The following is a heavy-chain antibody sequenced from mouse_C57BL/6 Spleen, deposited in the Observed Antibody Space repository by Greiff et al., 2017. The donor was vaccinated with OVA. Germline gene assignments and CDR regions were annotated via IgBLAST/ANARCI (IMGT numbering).Heavy chain of an antibody. CDR1: GYTFTDYE. CDR3: TEDHYYGSSYGDFDY. J-gene: IGHJ2*01. Sequence: VQLVESGAELVRPGASVTLSCKASGYTFTDYEMHWVKQTPVHGLEWIGAIDPETGGTAYNQKFKGKAILTADKSSSTAYMDLRSLTSEDSAVYYCTEDHYYGSSYGDFDYWGQGTTLTVSS. CDR2: IDPETGGT. D-gene: IGHD1-1*01. V-gene: IGHV1-15*01.